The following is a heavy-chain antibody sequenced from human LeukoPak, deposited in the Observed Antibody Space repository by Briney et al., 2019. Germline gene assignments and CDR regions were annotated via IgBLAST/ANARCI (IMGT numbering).Heavy chain of an antibody. CDR3: ASLRQGYFDWLQGDY. J-gene: IGHJ4*02. D-gene: IGHD3-9*01. Sequence: SETLSLTCAVYGGSFSGYYWSWIRQPLGKGLEWIGEINHSGSTNYNPSLKSRVTISVDTSKNQFSLKLSSVTAADTAVYYCASLRQGYFDWLQGDYWGQGTLVTVSS. CDR1: GGSFSGYY. V-gene: IGHV4-34*01. CDR2: INHSGST.